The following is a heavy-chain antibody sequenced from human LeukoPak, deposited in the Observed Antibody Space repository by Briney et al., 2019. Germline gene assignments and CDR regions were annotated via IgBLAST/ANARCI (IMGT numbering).Heavy chain of an antibody. CDR1: GGSISSYY. J-gene: IGHJ4*02. CDR3: ARSRSYYGSGLDW. V-gene: IGHV4-59*01. Sequence: ASETLSLTCTVSGGSISSYYWSWIRQPPGKGLEWIGYIYYSGSTNYNPSLKSRVTISVDTSKNQFSLKLSSVTAADTAVYYCARSRSYYGSGLDWWGQGTLVTVSS. D-gene: IGHD3-10*01. CDR2: IYYSGST.